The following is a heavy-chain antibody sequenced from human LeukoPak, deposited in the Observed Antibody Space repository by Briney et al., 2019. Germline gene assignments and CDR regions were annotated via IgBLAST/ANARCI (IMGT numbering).Heavy chain of an antibody. Sequence: GGSLRLSCAASGFTFSSSAMSWVRQAPGKGLEWVSAISNNGGYTYYADSVQGRFTISRDNSKSTLCLQMNSLRAEDTAVYYCAKQLGYCSDGSCYFPYWGQGTLITVSS. CDR3: AKQLGYCSDGSCYFPY. D-gene: IGHD2-15*01. CDR1: GFTFSSSA. V-gene: IGHV3-23*01. CDR2: ISNNGGYT. J-gene: IGHJ4*02.